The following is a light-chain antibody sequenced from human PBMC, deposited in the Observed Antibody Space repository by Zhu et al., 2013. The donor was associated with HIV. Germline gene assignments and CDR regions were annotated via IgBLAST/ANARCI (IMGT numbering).Light chain of an antibody. CDR2: EVS. V-gene: IGLV2-14*01. CDR1: SSDVGAYNY. CDR3: NSYTSSSTWV. J-gene: IGLJ3*02. Sequence: QSALTQPASVSGSPGQSITISCTGTSSDVGAYNYVPWYQQHPGKAPKLMIYEVSNRPSGVSNRFSGSKSGNTASLTISGLQAEDEADYYCNSYTSSSTWVFGGGTQLTVL.